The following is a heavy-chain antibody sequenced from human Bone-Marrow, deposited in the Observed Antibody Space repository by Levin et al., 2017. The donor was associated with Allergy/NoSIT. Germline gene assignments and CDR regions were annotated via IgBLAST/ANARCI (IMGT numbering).Heavy chain of an antibody. J-gene: IGHJ4*02. CDR1: GFSFSTYG. V-gene: IGHV3-30*18. D-gene: IGHD3-22*01. CDR3: AKGHYYDTRGSYSYLEY. Sequence: GGSLRLSCAASGFSFSTYGMQWVRQAPGKGLEWVAVISYDGNDEYYADSVKGRFTISRDNSRNILYLQMDSLRAEDTAVYYCAKGHYYDTRGSYSYLEYWGQGTRVTVSS. CDR2: ISYDGNDE.